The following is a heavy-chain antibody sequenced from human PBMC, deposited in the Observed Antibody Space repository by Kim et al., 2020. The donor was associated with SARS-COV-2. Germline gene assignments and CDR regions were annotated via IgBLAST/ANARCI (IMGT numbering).Heavy chain of an antibody. J-gene: IGHJ5*02. CDR3: ARDYSGKRKFDP. Sequence: GESLRLSCVASGFSFSSHWMQWARQAPGKGLEWVSHINTDGSETRYPDSVKGRFTASRDNAKSTLYLQMNSLRVKDTAVYYCARDYSGKRKFDPWGQGTL. V-gene: IGHV3-74*01. CDR2: INTDGSET. CDR1: GFSFSSHW. D-gene: IGHD6-13*01.